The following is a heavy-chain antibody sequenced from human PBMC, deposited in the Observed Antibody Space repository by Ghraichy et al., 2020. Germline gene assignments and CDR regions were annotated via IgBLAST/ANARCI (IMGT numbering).Heavy chain of an antibody. D-gene: IGHD4-17*01. J-gene: IGHJ6*02. CDR2: IKQDGSEK. CDR1: GFTFSSYW. V-gene: IGHV3-7*01. Sequence: GGSLRLSCAASGFTFSSYWMSWVRQAPGKGLEWVANIKQDGSEKYYVDSVKGRFTISRDNAKNSLYLQMNSLRAEDTAVYYCGRDAPYGDYGYYYYGMDVWGQGTTVTVSS. CDR3: GRDAPYGDYGYYYYGMDV.